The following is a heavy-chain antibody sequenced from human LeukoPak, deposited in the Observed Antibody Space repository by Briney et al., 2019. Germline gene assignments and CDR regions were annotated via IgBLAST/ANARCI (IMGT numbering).Heavy chain of an antibody. D-gene: IGHD3-9*01. V-gene: IGHV3-49*03. Sequence: GGSLRLSCTASGFTFGDYAMSWFRQAPGKGLEWVGFIRSKAYGGTTEYAASVKGRFTISRDDSKSIAYLQMNSLKTEDTAVYYCARGPDYDILADYFDYWGQGTLVTVSS. CDR1: GFTFGDYA. CDR2: IRSKAYGGTT. J-gene: IGHJ4*02. CDR3: ARGPDYDILADYFDY.